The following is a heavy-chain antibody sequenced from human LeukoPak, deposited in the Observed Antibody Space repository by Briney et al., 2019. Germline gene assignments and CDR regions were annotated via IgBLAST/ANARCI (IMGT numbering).Heavy chain of an antibody. CDR3: ARLSLSCSSTSCYEWFDP. V-gene: IGHV1-8*03. CDR2: MNPNSGNT. D-gene: IGHD2-2*01. Sequence: ASVKVSCKASGYTFTSYDINWVRQATGQGLEWMGWMNPNSGNTGYAQKFQGRVTITRNTSISTAYMELSRLRSEETAVYYCARLSLSCSSTSCYEWFDPWGQGTLVTVSS. CDR1: GYTFTSYD. J-gene: IGHJ5*02.